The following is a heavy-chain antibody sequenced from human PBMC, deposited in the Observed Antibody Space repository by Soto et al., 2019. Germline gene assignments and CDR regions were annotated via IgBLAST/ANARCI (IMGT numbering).Heavy chain of an antibody. V-gene: IGHV1-69*01. CDR3: AGSYGGNSGSGWAVDY. CDR2: IIPIFGTA. J-gene: IGHJ4*02. D-gene: IGHD3-10*01. CDR1: GGTFSSYA. Sequence: QVQLVQSGAEVKKPGSSVKVSCKASGGTFSSYAISWVRQAPGQGLEWMGGIIPIFGTANYAQKFQGRVTITADESTSTAYMELSSLRSEDTAVYYCAGSYGGNSGSGWAVDYWGQGPLVTVSS.